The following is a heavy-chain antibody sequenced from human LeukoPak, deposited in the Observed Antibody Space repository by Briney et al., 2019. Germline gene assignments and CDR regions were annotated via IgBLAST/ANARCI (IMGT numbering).Heavy chain of an antibody. Sequence: PGGSLRLSCTGSGFTFGHYALAWVRQAPGKGLEWVGFIRSQAYGWTIEYAASVKGRFSISRDNSKSIADLQINSLKTEDTAVYYCARGGDFGVPAPLGIDAFDIWGQGTMVTVSS. D-gene: IGHD2-2*01. J-gene: IGHJ3*02. CDR2: IRSQAYGWTI. CDR3: ARGGDFGVPAPLGIDAFDI. CDR1: GFTFGHYA. V-gene: IGHV3-49*04.